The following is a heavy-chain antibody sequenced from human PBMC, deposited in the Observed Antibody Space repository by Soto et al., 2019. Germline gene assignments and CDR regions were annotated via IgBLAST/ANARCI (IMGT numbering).Heavy chain of an antibody. CDR2: ISYDGSNK. V-gene: IGHV3-30*18. D-gene: IGHD3-10*01. CDR3: AKGNYYGSGTCNY. J-gene: IGHJ4*02. Sequence: QVQLVESGGGVVQPGRSLRLSCAASGFTFNSYGMHWVHQAPGNGLEWVAVISYDGSNKYYSDSVKGRFTVARDNSNNTLFLQVNRLTAEDTAVYYCAKGNYYGSGTCNYWGQRGLVTVSS. CDR1: GFTFNSYG.